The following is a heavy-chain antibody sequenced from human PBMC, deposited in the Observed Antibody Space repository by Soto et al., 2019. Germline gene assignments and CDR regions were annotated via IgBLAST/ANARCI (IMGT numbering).Heavy chain of an antibody. V-gene: IGHV4-30-4*01. CDR3: ARAPRGFGIDY. CDR1: GGSISSGDYY. D-gene: IGHD3-10*01. J-gene: IGHJ4*02. CDR2: IYYSGST. Sequence: LSLTCTVSGGSISSGDYYWSWIRQPPGKGLEWIGYIYYSGSTYYNPSLKSRVTISVDTSKNQFSLKLSSVTAADTAVYYCARAPRGFGIDYWGQGTLVTVSS.